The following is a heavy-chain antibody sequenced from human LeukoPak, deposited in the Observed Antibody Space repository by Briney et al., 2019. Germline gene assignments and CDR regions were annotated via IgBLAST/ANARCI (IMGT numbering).Heavy chain of an antibody. CDR3: ARDYSSGWYGDAFDI. D-gene: IGHD6-19*01. Sequence: PSETLSLTCTVSGGSISSYYWSWIRHPAGKGLEWIRRIYTSGSTNYNPSLKSRVTISVDTSRNQFSLKLSSVTAADTAVYYCARDYSSGWYGDAFDIWGQGTMVTVSS. CDR1: GGSISSYY. J-gene: IGHJ3*02. V-gene: IGHV4-4*07. CDR2: IYTSGST.